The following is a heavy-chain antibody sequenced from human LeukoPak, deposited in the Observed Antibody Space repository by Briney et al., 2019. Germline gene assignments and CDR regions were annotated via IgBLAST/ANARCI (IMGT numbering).Heavy chain of an antibody. CDR1: GFTFGDYY. V-gene: IGHV3-11*04. CDR2: ISSSGSTI. Sequence: GGCLRLSCAASGFTFGDYYMSWIRHAPGKGLEWGSYISSSGSTIYYADSVKGPFTISRANAKNSLYLQMNSLRAEDTAVYYCAREFGSPTISWGQGTLVTVSS. J-gene: IGHJ4*02. CDR3: AREFGSPTIS. D-gene: IGHD3-10*01.